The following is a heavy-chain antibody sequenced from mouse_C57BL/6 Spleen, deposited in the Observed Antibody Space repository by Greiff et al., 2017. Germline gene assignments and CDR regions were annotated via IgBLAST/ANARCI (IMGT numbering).Heavy chain of an antibody. V-gene: IGHV1-59*01. Sequence: QVQLQQPGAELVRPGTSVKLSCKASGYTFTSYWMHWVQQRPGQGLEWIGVIDPSDSYTNYNQKFKGKATWTVDTSSSTAYMQLSSLTSEDSAVYYCARSGYGNYFAWLAYWGQGTLVTVSA. J-gene: IGHJ3*01. CDR3: ARSGYGNYFAWLAY. CDR2: IDPSDSYT. CDR1: GYTFTSYW. D-gene: IGHD2-10*02.